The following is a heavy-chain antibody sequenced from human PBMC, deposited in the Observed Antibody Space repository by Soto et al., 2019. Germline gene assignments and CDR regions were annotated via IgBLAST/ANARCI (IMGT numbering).Heavy chain of an antibody. CDR1: GYTFTNYG. CDR3: AREGQAPYYYYGMDV. J-gene: IGHJ6*02. Sequence: QVQVVQSGDEVKKPGASVKVSCKASGYTFTNYGFSWVRQAPGQGLEWMGWISGYNGNTKYAEKFQGRVTMTTDTPTSTDHMELGSLRSDGTAVYYCAREGQAPYYYYGMDVWGQGTAVTVSS. CDR2: ISGYNGNT. V-gene: IGHV1-18*01.